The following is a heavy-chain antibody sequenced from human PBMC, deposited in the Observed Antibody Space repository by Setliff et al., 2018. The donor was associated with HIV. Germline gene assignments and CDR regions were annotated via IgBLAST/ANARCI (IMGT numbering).Heavy chain of an antibody. D-gene: IGHD2-8*01. CDR1: GFTVSNTY. V-gene: IGHV3-66*01. CDR2: IYSAGST. Sequence: PGGSLRLSCAASGFTVSNTYMSWVRQAPGEGLEWVSIIYSAGSTYYAGSVEGRFTVSRDNAKYLVYLQMANLRVEDTAVYFCARGRGVFDLWGRGTLVTVSS. J-gene: IGHJ2*01. CDR3: ARGRGVFDL.